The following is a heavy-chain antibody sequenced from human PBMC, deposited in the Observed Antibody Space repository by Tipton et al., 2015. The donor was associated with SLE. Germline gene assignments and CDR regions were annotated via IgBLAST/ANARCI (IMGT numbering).Heavy chain of an antibody. CDR1: GGSISSYY. CDR2: IYYSGST. CDR3: ARGIGDWYFDL. Sequence: TLSLTCTVSGGSISSYYWSWIRQPPGKGLEWIGYIYYSGSTYYNPSLKSRVTISVDTSKNQFSLKLSSVTAADTAVYYCARGIGDWYFDLWGRGTLVTVSS. D-gene: IGHD2-15*01. J-gene: IGHJ2*01. V-gene: IGHV4-59*08.